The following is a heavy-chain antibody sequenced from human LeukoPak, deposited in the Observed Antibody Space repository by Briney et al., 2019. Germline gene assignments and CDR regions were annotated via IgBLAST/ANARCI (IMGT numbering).Heavy chain of an antibody. CDR2: IYYTGIT. V-gene: IGHV4-59*08. Sequence: SETLSLTCTVSGDSVTGYYWSWVRQSPEKGLESIGFIYYTGITYYNPSLKSRVTISVDTSKNQFSLKLSSVTAADTAVYYCAVHYRYDYMDVWGKGTTVTVSS. J-gene: IGHJ6*03. CDR3: AVHYRYDYMDV. D-gene: IGHD1-14*01. CDR1: GDSVTGYY.